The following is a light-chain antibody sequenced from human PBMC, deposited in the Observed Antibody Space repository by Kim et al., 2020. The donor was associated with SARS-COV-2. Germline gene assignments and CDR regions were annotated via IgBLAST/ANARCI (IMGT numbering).Light chain of an antibody. J-gene: IGLJ3*02. Sequence: GQSIHISCTGNRSDGGGYNCVSWYQQHPGKVPKLMIHDVSNRPSGISTRFSGSKSGNTATLTIFGLQAEDEADYYCSSYASSRTLVFGGGTKVTVL. V-gene: IGLV2-14*03. CDR2: DVS. CDR1: RSDGGGYNC. CDR3: SSYASSRTLV.